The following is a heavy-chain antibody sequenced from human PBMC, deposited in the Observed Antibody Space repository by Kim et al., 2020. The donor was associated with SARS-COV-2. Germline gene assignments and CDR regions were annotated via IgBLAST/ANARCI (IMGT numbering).Heavy chain of an antibody. CDR2: ISYDGSNK. J-gene: IGHJ1*01. V-gene: IGHV3-30*04. D-gene: IGHD3-22*01. CDR1: GFTFSNYA. Sequence: GGYLRLSCAASGFTFSNYAMHWVRQAPGKGLEWVAVISYDGSNKYYADSVKGRFTISRDNSKNTLYLQVNSLRAEDTAVYFCAGVYSRDSSGYLGPAYFQRWGKGTLVTVSS. CDR3: AGVYSRDSSGYLGPAYFQR.